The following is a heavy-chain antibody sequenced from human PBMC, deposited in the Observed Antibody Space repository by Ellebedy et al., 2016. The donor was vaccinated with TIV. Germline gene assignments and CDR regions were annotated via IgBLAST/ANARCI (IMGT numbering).Heavy chain of an antibody. J-gene: IGHJ3*02. V-gene: IGHV3-23*01. Sequence: GESLKISCAASGFTFSSYAISWVRQAPGKGLEWVSVISASGRITYYADSVEGRFTISRDNAKISLYLQMNSLTAEDTAVYYCASGAYDIWGQGTMVTVSS. CDR1: GFTFSSYA. CDR2: ISASGRIT. CDR3: ASGAYDI.